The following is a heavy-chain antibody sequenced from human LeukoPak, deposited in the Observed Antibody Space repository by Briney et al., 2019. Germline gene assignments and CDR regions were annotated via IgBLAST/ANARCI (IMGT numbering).Heavy chain of an antibody. Sequence: SETLSLTCTVSGGSISSYYWSWIRQPPGKGLEWIGYIYYSGSSNYNPSLKSRVTISVDTSKNQFSLKLSSVTAADTAVYYCARGGFYYGMDVWGQGTTVTVSS. J-gene: IGHJ6*02. CDR2: IYYSGSS. V-gene: IGHV4-59*01. CDR3: ARGGFYYGMDV. CDR1: GGSISSYY.